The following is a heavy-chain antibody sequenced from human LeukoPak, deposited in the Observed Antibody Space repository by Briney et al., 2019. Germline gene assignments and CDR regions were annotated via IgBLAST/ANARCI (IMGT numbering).Heavy chain of an antibody. V-gene: IGHV4-31*03. D-gene: IGHD2-21*01. CDR3: ARAGESYYSAPFDY. CDR1: GGSISSGGYY. Sequence: PSQTLSLTCTVPGGSISSGGYYWSWIRQHPGKGLEWIGYIYHSGSTYYNPSLKSRVTISVDTSKNQFSLKLSSVTAADTAVYYCARAGESYYSAPFDYWGQGTLVTVSS. J-gene: IGHJ4*02. CDR2: IYHSGST.